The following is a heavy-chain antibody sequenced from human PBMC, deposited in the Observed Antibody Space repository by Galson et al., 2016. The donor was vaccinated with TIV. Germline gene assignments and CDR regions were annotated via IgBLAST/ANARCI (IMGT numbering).Heavy chain of an antibody. J-gene: IGHJ5*02. Sequence: SVKVPCKASEDTFTAYYIHWVRQAPGLGLEWLGWINPDNGDTNYAQKFEGRVTMTRDTSMTTVYMDLSSLKSDDTAVYYCARDVGSSSTSWSDPWGRGTLVTVSS. CDR3: ARDVGSSSTSWSDP. D-gene: IGHD6-6*01. CDR2: INPDNGDT. V-gene: IGHV1-2*02. CDR1: EDTFTAYY.